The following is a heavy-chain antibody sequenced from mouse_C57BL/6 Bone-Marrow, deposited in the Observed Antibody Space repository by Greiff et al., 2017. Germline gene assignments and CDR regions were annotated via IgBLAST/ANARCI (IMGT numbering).Heavy chain of an antibody. CDR3: ARYCYYFDY. J-gene: IGHJ2*01. CDR2: ISNKANGYTT. CDR1: GFTFTDYN. Sequence: EVQRVESGGGLVQPGGSLCLSCAASGFTFTDYNMSWVRQPPGTALEWLGFISNKANGYTTEYSASVKGRFTISRDNSQSFLYLQMNALRAENSASYYCARYCYYFDYWGQGTTLTVSS. V-gene: IGHV7-3*01.